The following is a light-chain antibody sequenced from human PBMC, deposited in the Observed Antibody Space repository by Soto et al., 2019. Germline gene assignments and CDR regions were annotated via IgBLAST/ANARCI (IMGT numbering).Light chain of an antibody. Sequence: DIQMTQCPSSLSASVGNRVTITCQASQDISNYLNWYQQKPGKAPKLLIYDASNVESGVPSRFSGSGSGTEFTHAISNLQHDDFATYYCQQYENYWTFGQGTKVDIK. CDR1: QDISNY. J-gene: IGKJ1*01. V-gene: IGKV1-33*01. CDR2: DAS. CDR3: QQYENYWT.